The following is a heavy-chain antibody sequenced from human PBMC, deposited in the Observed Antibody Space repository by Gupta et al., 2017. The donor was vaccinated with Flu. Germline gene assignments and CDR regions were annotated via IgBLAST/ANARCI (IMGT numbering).Heavy chain of an antibody. CDR2: ISGSGGST. CDR3: AKSTGQSSGWSKTDY. J-gene: IGHJ4*02. D-gene: IGHD6-19*01. CDR1: GCTFSSYA. Sequence: EVQLLESGGGLVQPGGSLRLSCAASGCTFSSYAMSWVRQAPGKGLEWVSAISGSGGSTYYADSVKGRFTISRDNSKNTLYLQMNSLRAEDTAVYYCAKSTGQSSGWSKTDYWGQGTLVTVSS. V-gene: IGHV3-23*01.